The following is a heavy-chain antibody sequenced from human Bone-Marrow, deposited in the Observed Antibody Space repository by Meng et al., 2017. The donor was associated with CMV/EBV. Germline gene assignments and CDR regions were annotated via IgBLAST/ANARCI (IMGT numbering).Heavy chain of an antibody. Sequence: GESLKISCAASGFTFSSYSMNWVRQAPGKGLEWVSSISSSSSYIYYADSVKGRFTISRDNAKNLLYLQMNSLRAEDTALYYCVRDLFSSGWYAMAVWGQGNTVNGAS. D-gene: IGHD6-19*01. CDR1: GFTFSSYS. CDR3: VRDLFSSGWYAMAV. CDR2: ISSSSSYI. V-gene: IGHV3-21*04. J-gene: IGHJ6*01.